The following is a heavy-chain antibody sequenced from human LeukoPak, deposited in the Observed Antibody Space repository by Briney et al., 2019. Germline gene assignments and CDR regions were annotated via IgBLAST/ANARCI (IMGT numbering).Heavy chain of an antibody. Sequence: GGSLRLSCAASGLTFSSYEMNWVRQAPGKGLEWVSYISSSGSTIYYADSVKGRFTISRDNAKNSLYLHMNTLRADDTAVYYCAKDGGTHFDHWGQGTLVTVSS. CDR3: AKDGGTHFDH. D-gene: IGHD1-26*01. V-gene: IGHV3-48*03. CDR1: GLTFSSYE. CDR2: ISSSGSTI. J-gene: IGHJ4*02.